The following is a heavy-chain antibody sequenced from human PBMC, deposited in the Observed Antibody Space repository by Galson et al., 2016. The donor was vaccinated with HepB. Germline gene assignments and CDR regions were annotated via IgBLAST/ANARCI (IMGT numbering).Heavy chain of an antibody. CDR1: GYIFTEYW. V-gene: IGHV5-51*07. CDR3: ARRDLRDCFDI. J-gene: IGHJ3*02. CDR2: IFPGDSDT. Sequence: QSGAEVKKPGESLKLSCTDSGYIFTEYWIGWVHQIPGKGLEWMGIIFPGDSDTRYSPSFQGQVTISVHKSLSTAYLKWTCQKPSDRAIYYCARRDLRDCFDIWGQGTMVTVSS. D-gene: IGHD2-21*01.